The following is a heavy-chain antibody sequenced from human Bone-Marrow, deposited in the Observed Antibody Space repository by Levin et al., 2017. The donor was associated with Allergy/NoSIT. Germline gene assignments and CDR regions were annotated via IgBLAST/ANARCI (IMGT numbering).Heavy chain of an antibody. CDR2: INQSGST. CDR1: GGSLSGYY. D-gene: IGHD3-10*01. CDR3: ARGRGGYYYGLGTFSSYFDY. Sequence: SQTLSLTCGVYGGSLSGYYWSWIRQTPGKGLEWIGEINQSGSTHYNPSLQSRLTISVDTSRNQFSLKLTTVTAADTAAYYCARGRGGYYYGLGTFSSYFDYWGQGRLVTVSS. J-gene: IGHJ4*02. V-gene: IGHV4-34*01.